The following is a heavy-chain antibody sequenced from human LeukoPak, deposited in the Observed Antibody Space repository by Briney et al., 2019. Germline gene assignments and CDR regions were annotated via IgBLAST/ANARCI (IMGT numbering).Heavy chain of an antibody. Sequence: PGGSLRLSCAASGFTFSNYAMHWVRQAPGKGLEYVSAISSNGGNTYYANSVKGRFTISRDNSKNTLYLQMGSLRAEDMARYYCAGAPREGFSGSYHDYWGQGTLVTVSS. J-gene: IGHJ4*02. D-gene: IGHD1-26*01. CDR3: AGAPREGFSGSYHDY. CDR1: GFTFSNYA. CDR2: ISSNGGNT. V-gene: IGHV3-64*01.